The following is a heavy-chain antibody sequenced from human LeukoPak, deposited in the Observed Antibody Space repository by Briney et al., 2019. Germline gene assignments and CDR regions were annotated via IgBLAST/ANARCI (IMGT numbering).Heavy chain of an antibody. D-gene: IGHD3-22*01. Sequence: GGSLRLSCAASGFTFSSYEMNWVRQAPGKGLEWVSYISSSGSTIYYADSVKGRFTISRDNAKNSLYLQMNSLRAEDTAVYYCARDVPYYYDSSGYYYFDYWGQGTLVTVSS. CDR3: ARDVPYYYDSSGYYYFDY. CDR1: GFTFSSYE. CDR2: ISSSGSTI. V-gene: IGHV3-48*03. J-gene: IGHJ4*02.